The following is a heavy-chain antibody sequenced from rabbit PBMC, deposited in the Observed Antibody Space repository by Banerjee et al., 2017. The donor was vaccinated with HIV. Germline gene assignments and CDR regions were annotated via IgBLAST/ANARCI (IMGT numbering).Heavy chain of an antibody. J-gene: IGHJ4*01. CDR3: ARAGYGGYGHPLHL. V-gene: IGHV1S40*01. CDR2: IDTGDGNT. D-gene: IGHD7-1*01. CDR1: GIDFSSSYW. Sequence: QSLEESGGDLVKPGASLKLSCKASGIDFSSSYWICWVRQAPGKGLDWIACIDTGDGNTHYASWANGRFTISKASSTTVTLQMTSLTAADTATYFCARAGYGGYGHPLHLWGPGTLVTVS.